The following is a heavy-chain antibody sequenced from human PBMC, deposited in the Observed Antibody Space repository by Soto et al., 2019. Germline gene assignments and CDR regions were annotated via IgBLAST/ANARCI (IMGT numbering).Heavy chain of an antibody. CDR3: ARAPYYYGSGPHYGMDV. D-gene: IGHD3-10*01. CDR2: IIPIFGTA. V-gene: IGHV1-69*13. J-gene: IGHJ6*02. Sequence: SVKFSCKASGGTFSSYAISWVRQAPGQGLEWMGGIIPIFGTANYAQKFQGRVTITADESTSTAYMELSSLRSEDTAVYYCARAPYYYGSGPHYGMDVWGQGTTVTVSS. CDR1: GGTFSSYA.